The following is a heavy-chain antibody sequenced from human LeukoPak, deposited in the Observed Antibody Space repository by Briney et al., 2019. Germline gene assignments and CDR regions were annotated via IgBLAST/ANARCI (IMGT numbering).Heavy chain of an antibody. D-gene: IGHD6-13*01. V-gene: IGHV3-30-3*01. J-gene: IGHJ4*02. CDR2: ISYDGSNK. Sequence: GGSLRLSCAASGFTFSSYAMHWVRQAPGKGLEWVAVISYDGSNKYYADSVGGRFTISRDNSKNTLYLQMNSLRAEDTAVYYCATGRFMTAAKIDYWGQGTLVTVSS. CDR1: GFTFSSYA. CDR3: ATGRFMTAAKIDY.